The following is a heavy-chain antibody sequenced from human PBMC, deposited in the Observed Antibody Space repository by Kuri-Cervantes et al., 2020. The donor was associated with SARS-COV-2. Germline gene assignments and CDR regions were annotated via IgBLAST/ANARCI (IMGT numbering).Heavy chain of an antibody. D-gene: IGHD1-1*01. J-gene: IGHJ4*02. CDR2: IYYSGST. V-gene: IGHV4-59*01. Sequence: ESLKISCPVSGGSISSYYWSWIRQPPGKGLEWIGYIYYSGSTNYNPSLKSRVTISVDTSKNQFSLKLSSVTAADTAVYYCARENWNYFDYWGQGTLVTVSS. CDR1: GGSISSYY. CDR3: ARENWNYFDY.